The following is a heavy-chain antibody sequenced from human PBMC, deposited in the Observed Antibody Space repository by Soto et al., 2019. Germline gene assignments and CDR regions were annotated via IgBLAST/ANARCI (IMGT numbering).Heavy chain of an antibody. Sequence: EVQLVESGGGLVPPGGSLRLSCAASGFTFSSYWMSWVRQAPGTGLAWVSNIKQDGLQKYYVDSVKGRFTISRDNAKNSLYLQINSLRAEDTAVYYLARGLGYTNTERYFDYWGEGTLVTVSS. J-gene: IGHJ4*02. CDR3: ARGLGYTNTERYFDY. V-gene: IGHV3-7*01. CDR1: GFTFSSYW. D-gene: IGHD3-16*02. CDR2: IKQDGLQK.